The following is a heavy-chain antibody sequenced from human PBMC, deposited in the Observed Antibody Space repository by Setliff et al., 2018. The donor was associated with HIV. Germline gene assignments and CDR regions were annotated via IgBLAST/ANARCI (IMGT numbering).Heavy chain of an antibody. D-gene: IGHD2-21*02. CDR3: ARAPGVTPFDH. Sequence: SETLSLTCTVSGGSINSGGYYWSWIRQHPEKGLEWIGYVYYNGDTYYNPSLKGRVTLSVDTSKNQFSLNLSSVTAADTAVYYCARAPGVTPFDHWGPGTLVTVSS. V-gene: IGHV4-31*03. CDR1: GGSINSGGYY. CDR2: VYYNGDT. J-gene: IGHJ4*02.